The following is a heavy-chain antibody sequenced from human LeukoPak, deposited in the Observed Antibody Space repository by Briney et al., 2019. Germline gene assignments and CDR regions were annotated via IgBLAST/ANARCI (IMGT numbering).Heavy chain of an antibody. CDR1: GFSFSSYG. Sequence: PGGSLRLSCAGSGFSFSSYGMHWVRQAPGKGLEWVAVISNDGSNKAYADSVKGRFTVSRDNSKNTLYLQMNSLRAEDTAVFYCARDGTYTDYDPDFDIWGQGTLVTVSS. CDR3: ARDGTYTDYDPDFDI. CDR2: ISNDGSNK. V-gene: IGHV3-30*03. J-gene: IGHJ4*02. D-gene: IGHD5-12*01.